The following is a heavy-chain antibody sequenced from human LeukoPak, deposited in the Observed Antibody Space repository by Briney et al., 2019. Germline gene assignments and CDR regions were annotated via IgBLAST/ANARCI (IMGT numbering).Heavy chain of an antibody. CDR2: INPSGGST. J-gene: IGHJ4*02. Sequence: ASVKVSCKASGYVFTGYYMDWVRQAPGQGLEWMGIINPSGGSTNYAQKFQGRVTMTRDMSTSTVYMELSSVRSEDTAVYYCAREPFADYDSSGNLPSPFDYWGQGTLVTVSS. D-gene: IGHD3-22*01. CDR3: AREPFADYDSSGNLPSPFDY. CDR1: GYVFTGYY. V-gene: IGHV1-46*01.